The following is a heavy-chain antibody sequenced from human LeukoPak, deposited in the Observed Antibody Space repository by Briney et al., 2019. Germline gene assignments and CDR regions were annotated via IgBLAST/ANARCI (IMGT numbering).Heavy chain of an antibody. V-gene: IGHV4-34*01. CDR3: ARRPRGVIIKSLFES. CDR2: INHSGST. J-gene: IGHJ5*01. Sequence: SETLSLTCAVYGGSFSGYYWNWIRQSPGKGLEWIGEINHSGSTNYNPSLKSRVTILLDTSKNQFSLKLSSVTAADTAVYYCARRPRGVIIKSLFESWGQGTLVTVSS. CDR1: GGSFSGYY. D-gene: IGHD3-10*01.